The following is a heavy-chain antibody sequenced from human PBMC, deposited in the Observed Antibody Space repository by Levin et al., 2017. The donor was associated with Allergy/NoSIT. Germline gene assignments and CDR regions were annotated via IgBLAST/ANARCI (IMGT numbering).Heavy chain of an antibody. D-gene: IGHD3-10*01. CDR1: GYRFTSYW. CDR3: ARLNSGSGSSIDY. Sequence: AASVKVSCKGSGYRFTSYWIAWVRQMSGKGLEWMGIIYPGDSDISYSPSFQGQVTISADKSISTAYLQWSSLKASDTAIYYCARLNSGSGSSIDYWGQGTLVTVSS. CDR2: IYPGDSDI. V-gene: IGHV5-51*01. J-gene: IGHJ4*02.